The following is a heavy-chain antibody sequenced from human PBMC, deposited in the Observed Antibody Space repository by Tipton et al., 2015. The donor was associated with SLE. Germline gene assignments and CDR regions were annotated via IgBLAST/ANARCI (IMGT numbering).Heavy chain of an antibody. V-gene: IGHV4-34*01. J-gene: IGHJ5*02. D-gene: IGHD1-26*01. CDR3: ARGAGEWELLRT. CDR2: INHSGST. CDR1: GGSFSGYY. Sequence: TLSLTCAVYGGSFSGYYWSWIRQPPGKALEWIGEINHSGSTNYSPSLKSRITISVDTSKNQFSLKLSSVTAADTAVYYCARGAGEWELLRTWGQGTLVTVSS.